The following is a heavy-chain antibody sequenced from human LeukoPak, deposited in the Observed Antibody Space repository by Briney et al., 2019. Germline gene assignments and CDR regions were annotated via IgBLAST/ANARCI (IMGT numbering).Heavy chain of an antibody. V-gene: IGHV1-2*02. CDR2: INPNSGGT. J-gene: IGHJ4*02. CDR1: GYTFTGYY. D-gene: IGHD3-16*01. CDR3: ARGYDYVWGSFFSGYFDY. Sequence: ASVKVSCKASGYTFTGYYMHWVRQAPGQGLEWMGWINPNSGGTNYAQKFQGRVTMTRDTSISTAYMELSRLRSDDTAVYYCARGYDYVWGSFFSGYFDYWGQGTLVTVSS.